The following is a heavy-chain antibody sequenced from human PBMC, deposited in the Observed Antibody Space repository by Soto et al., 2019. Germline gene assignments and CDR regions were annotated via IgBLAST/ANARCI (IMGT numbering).Heavy chain of an antibody. D-gene: IGHD3-22*01. V-gene: IGHV4-59*02. CDR2: MYFGGSF. CDR3: ARSYYDSTGFAVDP. CDR1: GASVSNGY. Sequence: QMQLQASGPGLVKPSETLSLTCNVSGASVSNGYWSWIRQPPGKGLEWIGFMYFGGSFNYNPSLPRLASISVETAKNQFSMKLTSVTASDTAVYYCARSYYDSTGFAVDPWGQGTLVTVSS. J-gene: IGHJ5*02.